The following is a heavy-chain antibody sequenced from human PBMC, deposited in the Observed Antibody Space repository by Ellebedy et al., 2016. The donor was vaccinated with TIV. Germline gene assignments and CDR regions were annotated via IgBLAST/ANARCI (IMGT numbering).Heavy chain of an antibody. J-gene: IGHJ4*02. Sequence: AASVKVSCKASGYTFTSYGISWVRQAPGQGLEWMGWISAYNGNTNFAQTLQGRVTMTTDTTTSTAYMELRSLRSDDTAVYYCARDRGHLGGDFDWLLYDYWGQGTLVTVSP. CDR1: GYTFTSYG. CDR2: ISAYNGNT. V-gene: IGHV1-18*04. D-gene: IGHD3-9*01. CDR3: ARDRGHLGGDFDWLLYDY.